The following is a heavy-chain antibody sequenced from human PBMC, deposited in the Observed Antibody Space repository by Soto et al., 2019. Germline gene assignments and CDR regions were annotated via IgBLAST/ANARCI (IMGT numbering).Heavy chain of an antibody. Sequence: EVQLLESGGALVQSGGSLRLSCAASGFTFANYAMSWVRQAPGKGLQWVSTISGSGRSTYYADSMKGRFTISRDNFKNTLSLQMDILRAEDTAIYYCAKDGYCGGDCYSEDYWGQGTLVTVSS. V-gene: IGHV3-23*01. D-gene: IGHD2-21*01. CDR2: ISGSGRST. CDR3: AKDGYCGGDCYSEDY. J-gene: IGHJ4*02. CDR1: GFTFANYA.